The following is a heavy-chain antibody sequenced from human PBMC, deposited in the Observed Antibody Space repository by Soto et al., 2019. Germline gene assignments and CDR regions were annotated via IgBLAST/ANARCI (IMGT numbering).Heavy chain of an antibody. J-gene: IGHJ4*02. Sequence: QVQLQESGPGLVKPSQTLSLTCTVSGGSISIGVYYWNWIRQHPGKGLEWIGYTYHTGSTYYNPSLESRVTISVDPSKTQCSLKLSSVTAADTAVYYCARIGNPDASLYFDYWGQGALVTVSS. CDR2: TYHTGST. CDR3: ARIGNPDASLYFDY. V-gene: IGHV4-31*03. CDR1: GGSISIGVYY.